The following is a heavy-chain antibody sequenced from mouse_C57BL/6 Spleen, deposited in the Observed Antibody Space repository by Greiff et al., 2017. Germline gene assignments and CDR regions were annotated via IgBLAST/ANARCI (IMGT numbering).Heavy chain of an antibody. D-gene: IGHD3-2*02. CDR3: ARDSSGFYYAMDY. J-gene: IGHJ4*01. Sequence: QVQLQQPGAELVKPGASVKLSCKASGYTFTSYWMHWVQQRPGRGLEWIGRIDTNCGGNKYNETFKSQATLTVDKPSSTAYMQLSSLTSEDSAVYYCARDSSGFYYAMDYWGQGTSVTVSS. CDR1: GYTFTSYW. V-gene: IGHV1-72*01. CDR2: IDTNCGGN.